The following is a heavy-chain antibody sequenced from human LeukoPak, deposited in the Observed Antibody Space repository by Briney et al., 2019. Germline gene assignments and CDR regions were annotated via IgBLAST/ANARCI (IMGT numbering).Heavy chain of an antibody. D-gene: IGHD1-1*01. V-gene: IGHV4-59*08. CDR2: IYYSGST. Sequence: SETQSLTCTVSGGSISRYYWSWIRQPPGKGLEWIGYIYYSGSTNYNPSLKSRVTISVDTSKNQFSLKLSSVTAADTAVYYCARAPAVMVHNYYYYYGMDVWGQGTTVTVSS. CDR1: GGSISRYY. CDR3: ARAPAVMVHNYYYYYGMDV. J-gene: IGHJ6*02.